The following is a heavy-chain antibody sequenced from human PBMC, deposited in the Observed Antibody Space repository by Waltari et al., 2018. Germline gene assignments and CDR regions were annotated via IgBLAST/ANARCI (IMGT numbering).Heavy chain of an antibody. CDR1: GFTFSSYA. V-gene: IGHV3-23*01. J-gene: IGHJ6*02. CDR3: AKEGYILTRLKYGMDV. CDR2: ISGSGGST. Sequence: EVQLLESGGGLVQPGGSLRLSCAASGFTFSSYAMSLVRQAPGKGLEWVSAISGSGGSTYYADSVKGRFTISRDNSKNTLYLQMNSLRAEDTAVYYCAKEGYILTRLKYGMDVWGQGTTVTVSS. D-gene: IGHD5-12*01.